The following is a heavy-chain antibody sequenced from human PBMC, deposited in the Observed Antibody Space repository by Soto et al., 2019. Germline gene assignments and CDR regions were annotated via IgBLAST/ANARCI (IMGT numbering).Heavy chain of an antibody. D-gene: IGHD3-3*01. CDR3: AGADWSGFYYYYGMDV. CDR2: IYYSGST. J-gene: IGHJ6*02. Sequence: SSTLSLTCSVSGGSFSSYYWSWILQPPGKGLEWIGYIYYSGSTNYNPSLKSRFTMSVDTSKNQFSLKLSSVTAADTAVYYCAGADWSGFYYYYGMDVWGQGTTVTVSS. V-gene: IGHV4-59*12. CDR1: GGSFSSYY.